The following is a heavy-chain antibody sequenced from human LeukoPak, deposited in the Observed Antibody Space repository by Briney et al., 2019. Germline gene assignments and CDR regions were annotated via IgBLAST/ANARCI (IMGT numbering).Heavy chain of an antibody. CDR1: GYTFTGYY. D-gene: IGHD6-6*01. CDR2: INPNSGGT. V-gene: IGHV1-2*02. Sequence: ASVKVSCKASGYTFTGYYMHWVRQAPGQGLEWMGWINPNSGGTNYAQKFQGRVTMTRDTSISTAYMELSRLRSEDTAVYYCARGSWYSSSSFDYWGQGTLVTVSS. CDR3: ARGSWYSSSSFDY. J-gene: IGHJ4*02.